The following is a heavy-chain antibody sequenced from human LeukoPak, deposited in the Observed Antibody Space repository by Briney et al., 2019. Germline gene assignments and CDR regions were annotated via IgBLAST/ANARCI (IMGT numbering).Heavy chain of an antibody. CDR3: ARIERCDY. Sequence: PGGSLRLSCVTSGFTFSTYVVSWVRKFPGKGLEWLSSIGTSGATTTYADSVKGRFTISRDNSENTLYLQMNSLRVEDTAEYYCARIERCDYWGQGNLVTVSS. CDR2: IGTSGATT. V-gene: IGHV3-23*01. CDR1: GFTFSTYV. J-gene: IGHJ4*02.